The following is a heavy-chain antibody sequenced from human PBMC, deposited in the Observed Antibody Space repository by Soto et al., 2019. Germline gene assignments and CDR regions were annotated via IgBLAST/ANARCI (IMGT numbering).Heavy chain of an antibody. CDR3: ATTHGGV. Sequence: EAQLEASGGGLVQPGGSLGLSCAASGFTFSRSDMGWVRQAPGNRLEYMAIILKDGSVKAYVDSVKGRFTISRDNAQNSLCLQLNSLRVEDTAIYYCATTHGGVWGQGTTVTVSS. J-gene: IGHJ6*02. D-gene: IGHD3-10*01. CDR1: GFTFSRSD. CDR2: ILKDGSVK. V-gene: IGHV3-7*01.